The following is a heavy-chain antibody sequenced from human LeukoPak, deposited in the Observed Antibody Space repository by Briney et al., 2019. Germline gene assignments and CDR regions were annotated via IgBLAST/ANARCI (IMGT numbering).Heavy chain of an antibody. CDR1: GFTFSSYD. V-gene: IGHV3-13*01. D-gene: IGHD2-21*02. CDR3: VALGDRIY. Sequence: PGGSLRLSCAASGFTFSSYDMHWVRQATGKGLEWVSAISAAGDTYYLDSVKGRLTISRENAKNSLYLQMNSLRAGDTAVYYCVALGDRIYWGQGTLVTASS. CDR2: ISAAGDT. J-gene: IGHJ4*02.